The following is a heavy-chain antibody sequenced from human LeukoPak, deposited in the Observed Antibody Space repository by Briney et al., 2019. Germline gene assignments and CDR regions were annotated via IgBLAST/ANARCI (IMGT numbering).Heavy chain of an antibody. D-gene: IGHD6-13*01. V-gene: IGHV4-59*08. CDR1: RGSISVHY. Sequence: SETLSLTCTVSRGSISVHYWSWIRQPPGKGLEWVGYIHYSGSTNYNPSLKSRVLISVDRSKNQFSLKLSAVTAADTALYYCARMGKNSSAWFAGYYYYYYMDVWGKGTTVTVSS. J-gene: IGHJ6*03. CDR2: IHYSGST. CDR3: ARMGKNSSAWFAGYYYYYYMDV.